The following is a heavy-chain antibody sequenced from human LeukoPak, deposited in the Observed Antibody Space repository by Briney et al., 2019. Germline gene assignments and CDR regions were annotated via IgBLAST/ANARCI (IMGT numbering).Heavy chain of an antibody. Sequence: SQTLSLTCALSGDSVSSNSAAWHWIRQSPSRGLEWLGRIYYRSKWKKDYAVSVKSRITINPDTSKNQFSPQLNSVTPEDTAVYYCARDWSGNVAIDYWGQGTLVTVSS. V-gene: IGHV6-1*01. CDR2: IYYRSKWKK. J-gene: IGHJ4*02. D-gene: IGHD2-21*01. CDR3: ARDWSGNVAIDY. CDR1: GDSVSSNSAA.